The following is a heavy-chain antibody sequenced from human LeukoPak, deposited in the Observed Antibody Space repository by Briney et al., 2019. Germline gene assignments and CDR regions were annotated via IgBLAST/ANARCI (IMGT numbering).Heavy chain of an antibody. D-gene: IGHD6-19*01. J-gene: IGHJ5*02. CDR3: ARRIAVAGTNWFDP. CDR1: GYSISSGYY. Sequence: SETLSLTCTVSGYSISSGYYWGWIRQPPGKGLEWIGSIYHSGSTYYNPSLKSRVTISVDTSKNQFPLKLSSVTAADTAVYYCARRIAVAGTNWFDPWGQGTLVTVSS. CDR2: IYHSGST. V-gene: IGHV4-38-2*02.